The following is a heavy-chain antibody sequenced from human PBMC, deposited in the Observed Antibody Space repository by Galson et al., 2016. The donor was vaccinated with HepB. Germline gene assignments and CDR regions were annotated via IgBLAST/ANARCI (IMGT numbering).Heavy chain of an antibody. Sequence: QSGAEVKKPGESLRISCKGSGYSFTHNWITWVRQMPGKGLEWVGRIDPADSQNYYSPSFPGHVTISVDRSIDTVYLQWGSLEASDTAIYYGVGHAFGGSGWHYFDYWGQGSLVTVSS. D-gene: IGHD6-19*01. CDR1: GYSFTHNW. CDR3: VGHAFGGSGWHYFDY. V-gene: IGHV5-10-1*01. J-gene: IGHJ4*02. CDR2: IDPADSQN.